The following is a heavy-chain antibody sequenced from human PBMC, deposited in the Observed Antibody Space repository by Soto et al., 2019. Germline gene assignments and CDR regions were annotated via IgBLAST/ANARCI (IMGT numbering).Heavy chain of an antibody. CDR1: GFTFSSYG. CDR3: ATYYGDYEPLDYYYYYYMDV. J-gene: IGHJ6*03. Sequence: GGSLRLSCAASGFTFSSYGMHWVRQAPGKGLEWVAVIWYDGSNKYYADSVKGRFTISRDNSKNTLYLQMNSLRAEDTAVYYCATYYGDYEPLDYYYYYYMDVWGKGTTVTVSS. V-gene: IGHV3-33*01. CDR2: IWYDGSNK. D-gene: IGHD4-17*01.